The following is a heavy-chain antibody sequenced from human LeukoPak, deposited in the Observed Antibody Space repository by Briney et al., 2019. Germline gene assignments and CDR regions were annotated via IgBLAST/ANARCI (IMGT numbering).Heavy chain of an antibody. V-gene: IGHV4-59*08. Sequence: SETLSLTCAVYGGSFSGYYWSWIRQPPGKGLEWIGYIYYSGSTNYNPSLKSRVTISVDTSKNQLSLKLSSVTAADTAVYYCARHLPYWYFDLWGRGTLVTFSS. CDR1: GGSFSGYY. J-gene: IGHJ2*01. CDR3: ARHLPYWYFDL. CDR2: IYYSGST.